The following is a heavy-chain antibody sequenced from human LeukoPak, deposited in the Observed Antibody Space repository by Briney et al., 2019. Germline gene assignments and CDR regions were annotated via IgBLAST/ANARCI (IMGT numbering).Heavy chain of an antibody. CDR1: GFTVSSNY. D-gene: IGHD6-25*01. Sequence: GGSLRLSCAASGFTVSSNYIWVRQAPGKGLEWVSVIYSGGSTYYADSVKGRFTISRDNSKNTLYLQMNSLRTEDTAVYYGARARLHHRSFDLKTSYYFDYWGQGTLVTVSS. J-gene: IGHJ4*02. CDR2: IYSGGST. V-gene: IGHV3-53*01. CDR3: ARARLHHRSFDLKTSYYFDY.